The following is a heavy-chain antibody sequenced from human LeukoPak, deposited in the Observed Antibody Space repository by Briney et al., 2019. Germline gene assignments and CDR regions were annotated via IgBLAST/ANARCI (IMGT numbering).Heavy chain of an antibody. CDR1: GRSISSTNW. V-gene: IGHV4-4*02. CDR2: IYHSGST. Sequence: SSETLSLTCAVSGRSISSTNWWSWVRQPPGKGLEWIGEIYHSGSTNYNPSLKSRVTISVDTSKNRFSLKLSSVTAADTDVYYCARDRGMDVWGKGNTGTVSS. CDR3: ARDRGMDV. J-gene: IGHJ6*04.